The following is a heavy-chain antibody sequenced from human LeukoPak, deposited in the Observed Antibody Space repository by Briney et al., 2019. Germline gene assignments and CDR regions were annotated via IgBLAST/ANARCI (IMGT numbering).Heavy chain of an antibody. CDR2: IIPIFGTA. Sequence: ASVKVSCKASGGTFSSYAISWVRQAPGQGLEWMGGIIPIFGTANYAQKFQGRVTITADESTSTAYMELSSLRSEDTAVYYCARSTVTRLYYYYYYYMDVWGKGTTVTVSS. CDR1: GGTFSSYA. V-gene: IGHV1-69*13. J-gene: IGHJ6*03. D-gene: IGHD4-17*01. CDR3: ARSTVTRLYYYYYYYMDV.